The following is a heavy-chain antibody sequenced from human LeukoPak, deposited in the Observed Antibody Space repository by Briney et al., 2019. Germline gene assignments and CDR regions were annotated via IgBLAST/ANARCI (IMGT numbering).Heavy chain of an antibody. V-gene: IGHV1-24*01. CDR2: FDPEDGET. D-gene: IGHD3-3*01. CDR3: ATHTISGVVTYASLI. CDR1: GYTGIYLS. Sequence: ASVKVSCKLSGYTGIYLSMHWVRQVPGKGLEWMGGFDPEDGETKYAQKFQGRVTMTEDTSTDTAYMELSRLTSEDTAVYYCATHTISGVVTYASLIWGRGTLVTVSS. J-gene: IGHJ3*02.